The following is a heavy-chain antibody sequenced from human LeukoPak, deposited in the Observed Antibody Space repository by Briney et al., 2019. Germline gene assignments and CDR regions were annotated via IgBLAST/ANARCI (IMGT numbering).Heavy chain of an antibody. D-gene: IGHD1-1*01. Sequence: ASVKVYCKVSGYSLSDLSIHWVRHVPGKGLEWMGGFEPEEGEHGETIYAQKFEGRLTLTEDTATDTAYMELVSLTSADTAVYYCATDRLEIYALHIWGQGTVVTVSS. CDR3: ATDRLEIYALHI. CDR1: GYSLSDLS. CDR2: FEPEEGEHGET. J-gene: IGHJ3*02. V-gene: IGHV1-24*01.